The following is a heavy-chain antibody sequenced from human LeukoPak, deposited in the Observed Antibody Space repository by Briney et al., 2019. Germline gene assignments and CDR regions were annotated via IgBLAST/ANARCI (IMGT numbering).Heavy chain of an antibody. CDR3: AGRFLEWLLDY. J-gene: IGHJ4*02. CDR2: INHSGST. D-gene: IGHD3-3*01. Sequence: KSSKTLSLTCAVYGGSFSGYYWSWIRQPPGKGLEWIGEINHSGSTNYNPSLKSRVTISVDTSKNQFSLKLSSVTAADTAVYYWAGRFLEWLLDYWGQGTLVTVSS. V-gene: IGHV4-34*01. CDR1: GGSFSGYY.